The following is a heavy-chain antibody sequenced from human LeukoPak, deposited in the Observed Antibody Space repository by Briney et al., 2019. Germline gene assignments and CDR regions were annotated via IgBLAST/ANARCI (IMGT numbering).Heavy chain of an antibody. CDR3: AKAWSSYYDFWSGYYS. D-gene: IGHD3-3*01. V-gene: IGHV4-39*01. CDR2: IYYSGST. CDR1: GGSISSSSYY. J-gene: IGHJ5*02. Sequence: SETLCLTCTVSGGSISSSSYYWGWIRQPPGKGLEWIGSIYYSGSTYYNPSLKSRVTISVDTSKNQFSLKLSSVTAADTAVYYCAKAWSSYYDFWSGYYSWGQGTLVTVSS.